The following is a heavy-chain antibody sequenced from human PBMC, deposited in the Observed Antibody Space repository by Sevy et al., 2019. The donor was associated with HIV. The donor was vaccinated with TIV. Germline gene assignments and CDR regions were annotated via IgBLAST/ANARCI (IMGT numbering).Heavy chain of an antibody. Sequence: GGSLRLSCAASGFTFSSYAMHWVRQAPGKGLEWVAVISYDGSNKYYADSVKGRFTISRDNSKNTLYLQMNSLRAEDTAVYYCARDRNDFWSGYFDYYYYGMDVWGQRTTVTVSS. CDR3: ARDRNDFWSGYFDYYYYGMDV. V-gene: IGHV3-30*04. CDR1: GFTFSSYA. J-gene: IGHJ6*02. CDR2: ISYDGSNK. D-gene: IGHD3-3*01.